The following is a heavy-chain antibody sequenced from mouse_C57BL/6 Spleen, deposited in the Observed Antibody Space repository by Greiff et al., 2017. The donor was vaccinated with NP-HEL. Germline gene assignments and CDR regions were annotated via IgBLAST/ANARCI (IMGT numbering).Heavy chain of an antibody. CDR1: GYTFTSYW. CDR2: IDPSDSET. CDR3: ARYHYGTPDY. D-gene: IGHD1-1*01. J-gene: IGHJ2*01. Sequence: QVQLQQPGAELVRPGSSVKLSCKASGYTFTSYWMHWVKQRPIQGLEWIGNIDPSDSETHYNQKFKDKATLTVDKSSSTAYMQPSSLTSADSTVYYCARYHYGTPDYWGQGTTLTVSS. V-gene: IGHV1-52*01.